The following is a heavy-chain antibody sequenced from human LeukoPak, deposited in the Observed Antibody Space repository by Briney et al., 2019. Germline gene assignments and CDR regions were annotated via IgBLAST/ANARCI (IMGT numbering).Heavy chain of an antibody. D-gene: IGHD3-3*01. Sequence: GGSLRLSCAASGFTFSSYGMSWVRQAPGKGLEWVSAISGSGGSTYYADSVKGRFSISRDNSKNTLYLQMNTLRAEDTALYYCAKLKVSFAVPEVLDQWGQGILVTVSS. CDR1: GFTFSSYG. CDR3: AKLKVSFAVPEVLDQ. V-gene: IGHV3-23*01. CDR2: ISGSGGST. J-gene: IGHJ4*02.